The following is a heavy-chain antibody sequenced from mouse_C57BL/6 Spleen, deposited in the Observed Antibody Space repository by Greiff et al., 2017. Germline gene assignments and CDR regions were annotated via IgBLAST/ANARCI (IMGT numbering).Heavy chain of an antibody. D-gene: IGHD4-1*01. Sequence: EVMLVESGGGLVQPGGSLKLSCAASGFTFSDYGMAWVRQAPRKGPEWVAFISNLAYSNYYADTVTGGFTISRENAKNTQYLERRSLRSEDTAMYYCAREGVTGGYYFDYWGQGTTLTVSS. CDR2: ISNLAYSN. J-gene: IGHJ2*01. CDR1: GFTFSDYG. CDR3: AREGVTGGYYFDY. V-gene: IGHV5-15*01.